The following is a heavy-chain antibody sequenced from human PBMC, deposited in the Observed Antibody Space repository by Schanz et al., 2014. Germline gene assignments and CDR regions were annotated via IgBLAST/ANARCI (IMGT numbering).Heavy chain of an antibody. CDR2: VSRSTPDI. CDR1: GFTFSSYS. V-gene: IGHV3-21*04. J-gene: IGHJ4*02. CDR3: ARGLRAAAGGAFDY. D-gene: IGHD6-13*01. Sequence: VRLVESGGGVVQPGRSLRLSCGSSGFTFSSYSMNWVRQAPGKGLEWVSYVSRSTPDIYYADSVKGRFTMSRDNSKNTLYLQMNSLRAGDAAVYYCARGLRAAAGGAFDYWGQGTLVAVSA.